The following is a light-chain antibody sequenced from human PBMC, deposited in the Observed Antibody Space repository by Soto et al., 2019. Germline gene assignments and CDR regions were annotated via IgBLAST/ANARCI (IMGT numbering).Light chain of an antibody. CDR2: GAS. V-gene: IGKV3-15*01. CDR1: QSVSNN. CDR3: QQYDNWAIS. Sequence: EIVMTQSPATLSVSPGERATLSCRASQSVSNNLAWYQQKPGQAPRLLIYGASTRATGIPARFSGSGSGTEFTLTISSLPSEDFAVYYCQQYDNWAISFGQGTRLEIK. J-gene: IGKJ5*01.